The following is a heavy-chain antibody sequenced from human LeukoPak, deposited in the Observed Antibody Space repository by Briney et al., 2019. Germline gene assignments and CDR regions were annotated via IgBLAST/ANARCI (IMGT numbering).Heavy chain of an antibody. V-gene: IGHV1-18*01. CDR2: ISAYNGNT. D-gene: IGHD2-15*01. CDR1: GYTFTSYA. Sequence: ASVKVSCKASGYTFTSYAISWVRQAPGQGLEWMGWISAYNGNTNYAQELQGRLTMTTDTSTSTAYMELRSLISDDAAVYYCARSRGYCGVGSCYFDYWAREPWSPSPQ. J-gene: IGHJ4*02. CDR3: ARSRGYCGVGSCYFDY.